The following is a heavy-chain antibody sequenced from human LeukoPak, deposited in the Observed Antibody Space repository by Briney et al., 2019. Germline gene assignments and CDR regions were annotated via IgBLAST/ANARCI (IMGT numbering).Heavy chain of an antibody. J-gene: IGHJ6*02. V-gene: IGHV4-59*08. D-gene: IGHD6-19*01. CDR1: GGSISSYY. CDR3: ARHGAVAGHYYYYGMDV. CDR2: ISYSGRT. Sequence: PSGTLSLTCTVSGGSISSYYWSWIRQPPGKGLEWIGYISYSGRTNYNPSLKSRVTISVDTSKTQFSLKLSSVTAADTAVYYCARHGAVAGHYYYYGMDVWGQGTTVTVAS.